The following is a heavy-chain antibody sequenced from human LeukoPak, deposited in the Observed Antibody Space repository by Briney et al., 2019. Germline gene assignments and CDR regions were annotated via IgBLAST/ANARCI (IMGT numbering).Heavy chain of an antibody. Sequence: SVKVSCKASGGTFSSYAISWVRQAPGQGLEWMGGIIPIFGTANYAQKFQGRVTITADESTITAYMELSRLRSDDTAVYYCARDLRYCRSSSCYGDYYFDYWGQGTLVTVSS. CDR1: GGTFSSYA. J-gene: IGHJ4*02. CDR3: ARDLRYCRSSSCYGDYYFDY. V-gene: IGHV1-69*13. D-gene: IGHD2-2*01. CDR2: IIPIFGTA.